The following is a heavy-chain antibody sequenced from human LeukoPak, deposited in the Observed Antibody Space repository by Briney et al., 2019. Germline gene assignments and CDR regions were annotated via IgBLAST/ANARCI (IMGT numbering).Heavy chain of an antibody. CDR1: GYTFTSYG. Sequence: EASVKVSCKASGYTFTSYGISWVRQAPGQGLEWMGWISLYNGNTNYAQNLQGRVTMTTDTSTSTVYMELRSLGSDDTAVYYCARDKRRRTSYYFDYLGQGTLVTVSS. CDR3: ARDKRRRTSYYFDY. V-gene: IGHV1-18*01. J-gene: IGHJ4*02. CDR2: ISLYNGNT. D-gene: IGHD1/OR15-1a*01.